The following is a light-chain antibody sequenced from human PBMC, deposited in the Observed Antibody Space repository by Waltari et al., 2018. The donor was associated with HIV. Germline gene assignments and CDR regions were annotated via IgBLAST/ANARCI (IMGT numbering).Light chain of an antibody. Sequence: QSALTQPRSVSGSPGPSVTISCTGTSSDVGGYNYVSWYQQHPGKAPKFMIYDVSKRPSGVPDRFSGSKSGNTASLTISGLQAEDEADYYCCSYAGNYTFVFGGGTKLTVL. CDR1: SSDVGGYNY. J-gene: IGLJ2*01. V-gene: IGLV2-11*01. CDR2: DVS. CDR3: CSYAGNYTFV.